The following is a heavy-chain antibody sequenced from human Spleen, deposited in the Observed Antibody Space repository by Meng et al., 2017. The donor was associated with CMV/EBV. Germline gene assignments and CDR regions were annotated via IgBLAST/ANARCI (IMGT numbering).Heavy chain of an antibody. CDR1: GFTFSSYA. CDR3: ARDRNGMDV. Sequence: GGSLSLSCAASGFTFSSYAMSWVRQAPGKGLEWVAAISGSGGSTYYADSVRGRFTISRDNSKNTLYLQMNSLRAEDTAVYYCARDRNGMDVWGQGTTVTVSS. J-gene: IGHJ6*02. CDR2: ISGSGGST. V-gene: IGHV3-23*01.